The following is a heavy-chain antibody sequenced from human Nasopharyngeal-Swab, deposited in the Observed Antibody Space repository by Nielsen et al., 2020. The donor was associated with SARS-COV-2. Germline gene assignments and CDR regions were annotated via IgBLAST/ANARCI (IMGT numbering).Heavy chain of an antibody. CDR2: FDPEDGET. Sequence: ASVKVSCKVSGYTLTELSMHWVRQAPGKGLEWMGGFDPEDGETIYAQKFQGRVTMTEDTSTDTAYMELRSLRSDDTAVYYCAIGILSAAGLIPNYWGQGTLVTVSS. V-gene: IGHV1-24*01. CDR3: AIGILSAAGLIPNY. CDR1: GYTLTELS. D-gene: IGHD6-13*01. J-gene: IGHJ4*02.